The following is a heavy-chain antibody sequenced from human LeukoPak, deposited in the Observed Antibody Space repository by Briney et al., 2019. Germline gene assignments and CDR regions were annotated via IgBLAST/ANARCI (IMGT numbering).Heavy chain of an antibody. CDR3: ARQSGGGTYFPYYFDY. Sequence: GESLKISCKGSGYSFTGYWIGWVRQMPGKGLEWMGIIYPGDSDTRYSPSFQGQVTISADKSISTAYLQWSSLKASDTAMYYCARQSGGGTYFPYYFDYWGQGTLVTVSS. V-gene: IGHV5-51*01. J-gene: IGHJ4*02. CDR1: GYSFTGYW. D-gene: IGHD1-26*01. CDR2: IYPGDSDT.